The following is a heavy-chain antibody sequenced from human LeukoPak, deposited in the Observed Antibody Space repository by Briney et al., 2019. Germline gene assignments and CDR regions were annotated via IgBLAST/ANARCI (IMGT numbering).Heavy chain of an antibody. CDR2: IYPGDSDT. J-gene: IGHJ3*02. D-gene: IGHD3-10*01. V-gene: IGHV5-51*01. CDR3: ARRYTDYYGSGYAFDI. Sequence: LGESLKISCKGSGYRFTSYWIGWVRQMPGKGLEWMGIIYPGDSDTRYSSSFQGQVTISADKSISTAYLQWSSLKASDTAMYYCARRYTDYYGSGYAFDIWGQGAMVTVSS. CDR1: GYRFTSYW.